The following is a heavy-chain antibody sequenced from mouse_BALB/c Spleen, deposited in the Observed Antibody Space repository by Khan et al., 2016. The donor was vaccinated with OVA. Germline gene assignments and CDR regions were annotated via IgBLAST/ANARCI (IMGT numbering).Heavy chain of an antibody. CDR2: IDPANDNP. V-gene: IGHV14-3*02. Sequence: VQLQQSGAEVVKPGASVKLSYTGSGFNIKDTYIHWVKQRPEQGLEWIGRIDPANDNPKYDPSFPVKATIALATSSNTAYLQLRSITSSATAVQYSARPSMITTGFAYWGQGTLVTVSA. J-gene: IGHJ3*01. D-gene: IGHD2-4*01. CDR1: GFNIKDTY. CDR3: ARPSMITTGFAY.